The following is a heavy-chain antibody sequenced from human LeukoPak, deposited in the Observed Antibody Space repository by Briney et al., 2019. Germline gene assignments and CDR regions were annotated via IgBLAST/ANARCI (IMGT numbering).Heavy chain of an antibody. D-gene: IGHD2-2*01. Sequence: GGSLRLSCAASGFTFSSYDMSWVRQAPGKGLEWVSSITLSGGSTFYADSVKGRFTISRDNSKNTLYLQMNSLGAEDTAVYYCAKRGNPAVGHHYLDVWGEGTTVSVSS. J-gene: IGHJ6*03. CDR2: ITLSGGST. V-gene: IGHV3-23*01. CDR3: AKRGNPAVGHHYLDV. CDR1: GFTFSSYD.